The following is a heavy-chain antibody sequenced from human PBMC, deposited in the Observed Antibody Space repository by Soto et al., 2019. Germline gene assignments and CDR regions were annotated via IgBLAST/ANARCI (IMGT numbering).Heavy chain of an antibody. Sequence: GGALRLSCAASGFTFSGSAKHWVRQASGKGLEWVGRIRSKANSYATAYAASVKGRFTISRDDSKNTAYLQMNSLKTEDTAVYYCTRHPRPGYDFWSGYFDIWGQGTMVTVSS. CDR3: TRHPRPGYDFWSGYFDI. CDR2: IRSKANSYAT. D-gene: IGHD3-3*01. J-gene: IGHJ3*02. CDR1: GFTFSGSA. V-gene: IGHV3-73*01.